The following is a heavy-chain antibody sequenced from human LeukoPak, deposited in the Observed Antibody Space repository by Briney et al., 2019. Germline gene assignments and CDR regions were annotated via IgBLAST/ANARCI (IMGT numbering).Heavy chain of an antibody. Sequence: GGSLRLSCAASGFTFSSYGMSWVRQAPGKGLEWVSAISGSGGSTYYADSVKGRFTISRDNSKNTLYLQMNSLRAEDTAVYYCAKDYDYVWGSYRPWDYWGQGTLVTVSS. CDR3: AKDYDYVWGSYRPWDY. V-gene: IGHV3-23*01. CDR2: ISGSGGST. J-gene: IGHJ4*02. CDR1: GFTFSSYG. D-gene: IGHD3-16*02.